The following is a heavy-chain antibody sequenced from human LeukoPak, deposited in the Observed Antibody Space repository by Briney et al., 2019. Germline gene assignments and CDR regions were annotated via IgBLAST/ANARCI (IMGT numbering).Heavy chain of an antibody. J-gene: IGHJ4*02. Sequence: GRSLRLSCAASGFTFSSYAMHWVRQAPGKGLEWVAVISYDGSNKYYADSVKGRFTISRDNSKNTLYLQMNSLRAEDTAVYYCARSQVAATTNPNYYFDYWGQGTLVTVSS. CDR2: ISYDGSNK. CDR1: GFTFSSYA. CDR3: ARSQVAATTNPNYYFDY. V-gene: IGHV3-30-3*01. D-gene: IGHD2-15*01.